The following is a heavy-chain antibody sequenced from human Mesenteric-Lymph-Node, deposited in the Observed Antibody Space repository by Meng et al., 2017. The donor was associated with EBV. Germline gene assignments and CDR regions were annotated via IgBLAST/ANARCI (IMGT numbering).Heavy chain of an antibody. CDR3: ARDSGSYFYYFDC. D-gene: IGHD1-26*01. Sequence: QVQLVQSGRELEQPGASVKVSCKASGYSVTSYAMNWVRQAPGQGLEWVGWINTDTGNPTYAQGFTGRFVFSLDTSVSTAYLQITSLKVEDTAVYFCARDSGSYFYYFDCWGQGTLVTVSS. CDR2: INTDTGNP. CDR1: GYSVTSYA. J-gene: IGHJ4*02. V-gene: IGHV7-4-1*02.